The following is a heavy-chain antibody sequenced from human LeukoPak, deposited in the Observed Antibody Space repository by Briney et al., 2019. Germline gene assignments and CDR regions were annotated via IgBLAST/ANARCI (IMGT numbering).Heavy chain of an antibody. D-gene: IGHD3-10*01. Sequence: SEALSLTCTVSGGSISSHYWSWIRQPPGKGLEWIGYIYSTWSTNYNPSLKSRVTISVDTSKNQFSLKLSSVTVADTAVYYCARGFSGVTAFDIWGQGTMVTVSS. J-gene: IGHJ3*02. CDR1: GGSISSHY. V-gene: IGHV4-59*11. CDR3: ARGFSGVTAFDI. CDR2: IYSTWST.